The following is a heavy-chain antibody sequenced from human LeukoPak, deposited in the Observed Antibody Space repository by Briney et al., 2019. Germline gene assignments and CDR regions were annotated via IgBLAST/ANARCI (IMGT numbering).Heavy chain of an antibody. V-gene: IGHV4-4*07. CDR1: GGSISSYY. J-gene: IGHJ4*02. D-gene: IGHD4-17*01. CDR3: ARDHLYGDYGVYFDY. CDR2: IYTSGST. Sequence: PSETLSLTCTVSGGSISSYYWSWIRQPAGKGLEWIGRIYTSGSTNYNPSLKSRVTMSVDTSKNQFSLKLSSVTAANTAVYYCARDHLYGDYGVYFDYWGQGTLVTVSS.